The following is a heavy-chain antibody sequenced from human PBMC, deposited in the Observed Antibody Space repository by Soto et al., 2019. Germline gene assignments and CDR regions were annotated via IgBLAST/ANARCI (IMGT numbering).Heavy chain of an antibody. V-gene: IGHV3-23*01. CDR2: ISGSGGST. CDR3: AKGGGSGDYTIWVDYYYYYMDV. D-gene: IGHD4-17*01. J-gene: IGHJ6*03. CDR1: GFTFSSYA. Sequence: GGSLRLSCAASGFTFSSYAMSWVRQAPGKGLEWVSAISGSGGSTYYADSVKGRFTISRDNSKNTLYLQMNSLRAEDTAVYYCAKGGGSGDYTIWVDYYYYYMDVWGKGTTVTVSS.